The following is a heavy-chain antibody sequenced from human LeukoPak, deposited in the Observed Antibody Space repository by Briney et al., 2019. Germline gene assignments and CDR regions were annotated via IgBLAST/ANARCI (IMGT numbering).Heavy chain of an antibody. CDR1: GYTFTSYG. D-gene: IGHD3-3*01. Sequence: GASVKVSCKASGYTFTSYGISWVRQAPGQGLEWMGWISAYNGNTNYAQKLQGRVTMTTDTSTSTAYMELRSQRSDDTAVYYCARDIPYFGVVPYYYYYMDVWGKGTTVTVSS. V-gene: IGHV1-18*01. CDR2: ISAYNGNT. CDR3: ARDIPYFGVVPYYYYYMDV. J-gene: IGHJ6*03.